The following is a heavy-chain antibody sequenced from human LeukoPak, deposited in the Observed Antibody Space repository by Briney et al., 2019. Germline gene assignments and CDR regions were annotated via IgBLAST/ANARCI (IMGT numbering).Heavy chain of an antibody. Sequence: GGSLRLSCVASGFTFNNYWMSWVRQAPGKGLEWVANIKEDGSEKYYVDSVKGRLTISRDNAKNSLSLQMNSLRAEDTAVYYCARDRYPVYWGQGTLVTVSS. CDR1: GFTFNNYW. D-gene: IGHD1-1*01. CDR3: ARDRYPVY. CDR2: IKEDGSEK. V-gene: IGHV3-7*01. J-gene: IGHJ4*02.